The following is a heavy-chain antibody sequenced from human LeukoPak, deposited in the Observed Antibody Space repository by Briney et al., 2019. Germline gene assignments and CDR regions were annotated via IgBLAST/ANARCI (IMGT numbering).Heavy chain of an antibody. CDR2: INPQSGGT. Sequence: ASVKVSCKASGNTFTGYYVHWVRQAPGQGLEWMGWINPQSGGTNYAQNFQGRVTMTGDTSISTVYMEVSRLRSDDTAVYYCARSGYYYGLDVWGQGTTVTLSS. V-gene: IGHV1-2*02. CDR1: GNTFTGYY. CDR3: ARSGYYYGLDV. D-gene: IGHD3-22*01. J-gene: IGHJ6*02.